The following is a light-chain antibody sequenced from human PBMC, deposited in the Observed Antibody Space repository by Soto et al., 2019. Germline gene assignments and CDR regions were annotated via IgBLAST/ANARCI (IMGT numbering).Light chain of an antibody. Sequence: DIVMTQSPDSLAVSLGERATINCKSSRSVLYTSNNKNYLAWYQQKPGQPPEPLIYWASTRESGVPDRFSGSGSGSDFTLTISSLQAEDVAVYYCQQYYSTPPTFGGGTKVEIK. CDR2: WAS. V-gene: IGKV4-1*01. CDR3: QQYYSTPPT. J-gene: IGKJ4*01. CDR1: RSVLYTSNNKNY.